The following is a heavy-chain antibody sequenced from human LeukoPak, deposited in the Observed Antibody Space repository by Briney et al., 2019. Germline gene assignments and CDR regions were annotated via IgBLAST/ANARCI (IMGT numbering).Heavy chain of an antibody. Sequence: PGGSLRLSCAASGFTFSSYWIHWVRQAPGKGLEWVAVIWYDGSNKYYADSVKGRFTISRDNSKNTLYLQMNSLRAEDTAVYYCASTSGWYEPIDYWGQGTLVTVSS. J-gene: IGHJ4*02. V-gene: IGHV3-33*08. CDR3: ASTSGWYEPIDY. CDR1: GFTFSSYW. CDR2: IWYDGSNK. D-gene: IGHD6-19*01.